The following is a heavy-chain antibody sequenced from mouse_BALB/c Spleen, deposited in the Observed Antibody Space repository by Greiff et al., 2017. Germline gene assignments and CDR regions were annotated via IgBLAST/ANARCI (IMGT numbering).Heavy chain of an antibody. CDR1: GYTFTSYW. V-gene: IGHV1S41*01. CDR3: AGGYDRNFDV. Sequence: DLVKPGASVKLSCKASGYTFTSYWINWIKQRPGQGLEWIGRIAPGSGSTYYNEMFKGKATLTVDTSSSTAYIQLSSLSSEDSAVYFCAGGYDRNFDVWGAGTTVTVSS. CDR2: IAPGSGST. J-gene: IGHJ1*01. D-gene: IGHD2-14*01.